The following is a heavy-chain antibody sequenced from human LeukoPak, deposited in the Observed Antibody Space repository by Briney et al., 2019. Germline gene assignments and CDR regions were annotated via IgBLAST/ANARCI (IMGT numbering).Heavy chain of an antibody. CDR2: IYPGGSDT. Sequence: GESLKISCKGSGYSFTSYWIGWVRQMPGKGLEWMGIIYPGGSDTRYSPSFQGQVTISADKSISTAYLQWSSLKASDTAMYYCARRGNSSGWYLGYWGQGTLVTVSS. CDR1: GYSFTSYW. D-gene: IGHD6-19*01. CDR3: ARRGNSSGWYLGY. V-gene: IGHV5-51*01. J-gene: IGHJ4*02.